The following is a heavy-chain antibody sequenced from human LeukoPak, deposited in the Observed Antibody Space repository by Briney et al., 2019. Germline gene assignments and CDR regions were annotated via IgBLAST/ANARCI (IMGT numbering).Heavy chain of an antibody. CDR1: GFTFSSYA. V-gene: IGHV3-23*01. D-gene: IGHD2-2*01. Sequence: PGGSLRLSCAASGFTFSSYAMSWVRQAPGKGLEWVSAISGSGGSTYYADSVKGRFTISRDNSKNTLYLQMNSLRAEDTAVYYCARDQVVVGWFDPWGQGTLVTVSS. CDR2: ISGSGGST. J-gene: IGHJ5*02. CDR3: ARDQVVVGWFDP.